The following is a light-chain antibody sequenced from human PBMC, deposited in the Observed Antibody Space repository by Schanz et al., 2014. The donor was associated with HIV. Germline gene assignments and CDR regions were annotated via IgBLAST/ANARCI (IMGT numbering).Light chain of an antibody. V-gene: IGLV1-44*01. CDR3: ATWDITLNGPV. Sequence: QSVLTQPPSASGTPGQRVTISCSGSSSNIGSNTVNWYQHLPGTAPTLLIYSSNQRPSGVPDRFSGSKSGTSASLTISGLQSDDEADYYCATWDITLNGPVFGGGTKVTVL. J-gene: IGLJ2*01. CDR1: SSNIGSNT. CDR2: SSN.